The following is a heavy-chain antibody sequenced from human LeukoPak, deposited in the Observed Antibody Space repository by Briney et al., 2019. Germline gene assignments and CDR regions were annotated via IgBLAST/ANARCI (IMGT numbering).Heavy chain of an antibody. V-gene: IGHV3-23*01. CDR1: GFTFNNYA. CDR3: AKDRSLLVPGTVASDY. J-gene: IGHJ4*02. CDR2: IGAGGGT. Sequence: GGSLRLSCAASGFTFNNYAMTWVRQAPGKGLEWVSAIGAGGGTSYADSVKGRFTISRDNSKNTLYLQMNSLRAEDTAVYYCAKDRSLLVPGTVASDYWGQGTLVTVSS. D-gene: IGHD3-10*01.